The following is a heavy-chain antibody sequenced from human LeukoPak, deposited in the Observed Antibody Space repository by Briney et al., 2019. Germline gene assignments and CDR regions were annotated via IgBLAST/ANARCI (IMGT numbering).Heavy chain of an antibody. V-gene: IGHV7-4-1*02. J-gene: IGHJ6*02. Sequence: GSSVKVSCKASGGTFNNYPISWVRQAPGQGLEWMGWINTNTGNPTYAQGFTGRFVFSLDTSVSTAYLQISSLKAEDTAVYYCARDLQWLLLGGPHYYGMDVWGQGTTVTVSS. D-gene: IGHD3-22*01. CDR1: GGTFNNYP. CDR2: INTNTGNP. CDR3: ARDLQWLLLGGPHYYGMDV.